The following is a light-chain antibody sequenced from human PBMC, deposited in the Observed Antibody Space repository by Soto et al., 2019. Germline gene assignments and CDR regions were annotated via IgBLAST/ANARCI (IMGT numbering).Light chain of an antibody. Sequence: QSVLTQPPSVSGAPGQRVTISCTGGSSNIGAGYDVHWYQQLPGTAPKLLIYGNGNRPSGVPDRFSGSKSGTSASLAITGLQAEDEAHYYCQSYDSSLSGSEVFGTGTKVTVL. V-gene: IGLV1-40*01. CDR1: SSNIGAGYD. CDR3: QSYDSSLSGSEV. J-gene: IGLJ1*01. CDR2: GNG.